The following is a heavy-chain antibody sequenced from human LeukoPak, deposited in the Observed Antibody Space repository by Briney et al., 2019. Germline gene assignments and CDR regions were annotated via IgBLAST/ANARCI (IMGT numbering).Heavy chain of an antibody. D-gene: IGHD3-10*01. CDR2: ISGSGGST. CDR3: AKSSRGYYYYYMDV. CDR1: GFTFXSYA. J-gene: IGHJ6*03. Sequence: AXXGFTFXSYAXSWVRQAPGKGXXXVSAISGSGGSTYYADSVKGRFTISRDNSKNTLYLQMNSLRAEDTAVYYCAKSSRGYYYYYMDVWGKGTTVTVSS. V-gene: IGHV3-23*01.